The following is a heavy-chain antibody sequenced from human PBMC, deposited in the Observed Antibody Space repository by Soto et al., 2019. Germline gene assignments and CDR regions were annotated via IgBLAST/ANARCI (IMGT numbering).Heavy chain of an antibody. J-gene: IGHJ4*02. CDR2: ILPVLGNT. CDR1: GGTFGRYT. D-gene: IGHD6-19*01. Sequence: QVQLVQSGPQVKKPGSSVKVSCTASGGTFGRYTISWVRQAPGQGLEWMGGILPVLGNTNVAQRFQDRLTVTADESTSKAYLELSSLRPEDTAVYYCARGCVVLAGTNDGFADWGQGILVTVSS. V-gene: IGHV1-69*16. CDR3: ARGCVVLAGTNDGFAD.